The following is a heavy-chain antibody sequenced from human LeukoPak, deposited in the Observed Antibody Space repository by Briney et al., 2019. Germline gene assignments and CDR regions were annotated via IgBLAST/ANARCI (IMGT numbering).Heavy chain of an antibody. J-gene: IGHJ4*02. V-gene: IGHV3-48*04. Sequence: PGGSLRLSCAASGFTFSSYSMSWIRQSPGKGLEWVSYISSSGTTIYYTDSVKGRFTISRDNAKNSLYLQMISLRADDTAVYYCARDDVIVGAANWGQGTLVTVSS. CDR3: ARDDVIVGAAN. CDR1: GFTFSSYS. CDR2: ISSSGTTI. D-gene: IGHD1-26*01.